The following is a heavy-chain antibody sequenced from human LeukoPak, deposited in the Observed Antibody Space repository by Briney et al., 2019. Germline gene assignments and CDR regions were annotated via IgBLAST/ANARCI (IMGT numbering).Heavy chain of an antibody. J-gene: IGHJ4*02. Sequence: GGSLRLSCAASGFTFSDYHMIWLRQAPGKGLEWFSYISSRGSSIYYADSLKGRFTISRDNAKHSLYLQMNSLRPEDTAVYYCARDGKAVAADFDYWGQGTLVSVSS. CDR2: ISSRGSSI. V-gene: IGHV3-11*01. CDR3: ARDGKAVAADFDY. CDR1: GFTFSDYH. D-gene: IGHD6-19*01.